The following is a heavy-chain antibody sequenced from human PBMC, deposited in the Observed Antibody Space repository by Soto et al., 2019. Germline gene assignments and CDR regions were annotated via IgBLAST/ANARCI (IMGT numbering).Heavy chain of an antibody. V-gene: IGHV3-30*18. D-gene: IGHD6-19*01. Sequence: VQLVESGGGVVQPGRSLRLSCAASGFTFSDYAMHWVRQAPGKGLGWVAVVSHDGRNTHYADSVKGRFTISRDSSKNXVSXEMTXLRXEDTAVYYCAKGGRQWLVTSDFNYWGQGALVTVSS. J-gene: IGHJ4*02. CDR3: AKGGRQWLVTSDFNY. CDR1: GFTFSDYA. CDR2: VSHDGRNT.